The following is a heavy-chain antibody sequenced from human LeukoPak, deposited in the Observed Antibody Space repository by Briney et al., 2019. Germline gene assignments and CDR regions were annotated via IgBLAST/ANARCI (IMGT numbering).Heavy chain of an antibody. J-gene: IGHJ3*02. CDR3: ARVRSGSRAFDI. CDR2: IYYSGST. V-gene: IGHV4-59*12. CDR1: GGSISSYY. D-gene: IGHD5-12*01. Sequence: SETLSLTCTVSGGSISSYYWSWIRQPPGKGLEWIGYIYYSGSTNYNPSLKSRVTISVDTSKNQFSLKLSSVTAADTAVYYCARVRSGSRAFDIWGQGTMVTVSS.